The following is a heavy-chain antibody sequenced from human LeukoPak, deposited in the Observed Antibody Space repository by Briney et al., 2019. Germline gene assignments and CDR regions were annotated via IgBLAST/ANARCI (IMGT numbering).Heavy chain of an antibody. CDR1: GGSVSSGSYY. CDR3: ARVNDILTGYPFDY. J-gene: IGHJ4*02. D-gene: IGHD3-9*01. V-gene: IGHV4-61*01. Sequence: SETLSLTCTVSGGSVSSGSYYWSWLRQPPGKGLEWITYIYYSGTTNYNPSLKSRVTISVDTSKNQFSLKLTSVTATDTAVYYCARVNDILTGYPFDYWGQGTLVTVSS. CDR2: IYYSGTT.